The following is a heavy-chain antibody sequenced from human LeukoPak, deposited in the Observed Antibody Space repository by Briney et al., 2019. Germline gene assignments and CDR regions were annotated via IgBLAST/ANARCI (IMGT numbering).Heavy chain of an antibody. CDR3: AKEPFYNSSGYPSDYYYYMDV. J-gene: IGHJ6*03. CDR2: IRYDGSNK. D-gene: IGHD3-22*01. CDR1: GFTFSSYG. V-gene: IGHV3-30*02. Sequence: PGGSLRLSCAASGFTFSSYGMHWVRQAPGKGLEWVALIRYDGSNKYYADSVKGRFTISRDNSKNTLYLQMNSLRAEDTAVYYCAKEPFYNSSGYPSDYYYYMDVWGKGTTVTVSS.